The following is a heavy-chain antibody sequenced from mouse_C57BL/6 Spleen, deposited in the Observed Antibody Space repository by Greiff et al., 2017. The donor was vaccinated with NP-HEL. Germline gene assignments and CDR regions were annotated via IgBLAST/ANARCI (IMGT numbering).Heavy chain of an antibody. CDR2: IDPETGGT. V-gene: IGHV1-15*01. Sequence: QVQLKESGAELVRPGASVTLSCKASGYTFTDYEMHWVKQTPVHGLEWIGAIDPETGGTAYNQKFKGKAILTADKSSSTAYMELRSLTSEDSAVYYCTPFYYGLWGQGTSVTVSS. D-gene: IGHD2-2*01. J-gene: IGHJ4*01. CDR3: TPFYYGL. CDR1: GYTFTDYE.